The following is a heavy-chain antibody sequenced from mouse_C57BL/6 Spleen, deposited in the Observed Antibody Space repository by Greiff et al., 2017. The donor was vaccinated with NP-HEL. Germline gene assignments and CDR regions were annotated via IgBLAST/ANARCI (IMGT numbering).Heavy chain of an antibody. J-gene: IGHJ2*01. V-gene: IGHV5-17*01. D-gene: IGHD2-3*01. Sequence: EVKLMESGGGLVKPGGSLKLSCAASGFTFSDYGMHWVRQAPEKGLEWVAYISSGSSTLYYADTVKGRFTISRDNAKNNLFLQMTRRKSEDTAMYYCEWHDGYYRFDYWGQGTTLTVSS. CDR2: ISSGSSTL. CDR3: EWHDGYYRFDY. CDR1: GFTFSDYG.